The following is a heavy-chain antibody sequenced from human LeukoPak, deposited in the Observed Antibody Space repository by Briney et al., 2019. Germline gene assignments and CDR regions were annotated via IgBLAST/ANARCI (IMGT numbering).Heavy chain of an antibody. D-gene: IGHD3-10*01. CDR3: ARFRGSGSHTLYSFDY. Sequence: SGGSLRLSCAASGFPFSINAMSWVRQAPGKGLEWVSGISGTGGGTFYADSVKGRFSISRDDSINTLYLQMSSLRAEDTDVYYCARFRGSGSHTLYSFDYWGQGSLVTVSS. CDR2: ISGTGGGT. CDR1: GFPFSINA. V-gene: IGHV3-23*01. J-gene: IGHJ4*02.